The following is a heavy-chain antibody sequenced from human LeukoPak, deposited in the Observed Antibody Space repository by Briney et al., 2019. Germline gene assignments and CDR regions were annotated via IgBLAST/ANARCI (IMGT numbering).Heavy chain of an antibody. D-gene: IGHD1-26*01. Sequence: SETLSLTCTVSGGSISSYYWSWIRQPPGKGLEWIGYIYYSGSTNYNPSLKSRVTISVDTSKNQFSLKLSSVTAADTAVYYCAREMNSGSSNIDYWGQGTLVTVSS. CDR3: AREMNSGSSNIDY. CDR1: GGSISSYY. V-gene: IGHV4-59*12. CDR2: IYYSGST. J-gene: IGHJ4*02.